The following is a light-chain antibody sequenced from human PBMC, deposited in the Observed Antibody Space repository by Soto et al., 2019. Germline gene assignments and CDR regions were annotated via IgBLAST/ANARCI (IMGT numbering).Light chain of an antibody. CDR1: QSVSSY. J-gene: IGKJ4*01. CDR3: HHRTNWPPLT. CDR2: DAS. V-gene: IGKV3-11*01. Sequence: EIVLTQSPATLSLSPGERATLSCRASQSVSSYLAWYQQKPGQAPRLLIYDASNRATGIPARFSGSGSGTDFTLTISSLEPEDSAVYYCHHRTNWPPLTFGGGTKVEIK.